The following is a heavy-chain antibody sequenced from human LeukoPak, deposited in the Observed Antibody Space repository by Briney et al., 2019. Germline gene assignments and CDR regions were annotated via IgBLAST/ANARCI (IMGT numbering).Heavy chain of an antibody. CDR3: ARETSQKGAHYMDV. D-gene: IGHD3-16*01. Sequence: ASVKVSCKASGYTFTSYGISWVRQAPGQGLEWMGWISAYNGNTNYAQKLQGRVTMTTDTSTSTAYMELRSLRSDDTAVYYCARETSQKGAHYMDVWGKGTTATISS. V-gene: IGHV1-18*01. J-gene: IGHJ6*03. CDR1: GYTFTSYG. CDR2: ISAYNGNT.